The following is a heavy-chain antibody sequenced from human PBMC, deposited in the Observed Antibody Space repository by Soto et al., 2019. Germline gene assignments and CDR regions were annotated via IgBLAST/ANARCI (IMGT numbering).Heavy chain of an antibody. Sequence: SETLSLTCTVSGGSISSYYWSWIRQPPGKGLEWIGYIYYSGSTNYNPSLKSRVTISVDTSKNQFSLKLSSVTAADTAVYYCAREGGTGDYVWGSYLPLAFDIWGQGTMVTVSS. V-gene: IGHV4-59*01. CDR1: GGSISSYY. D-gene: IGHD3-16*02. CDR3: AREGGTGDYVWGSYLPLAFDI. CDR2: IYYSGST. J-gene: IGHJ3*02.